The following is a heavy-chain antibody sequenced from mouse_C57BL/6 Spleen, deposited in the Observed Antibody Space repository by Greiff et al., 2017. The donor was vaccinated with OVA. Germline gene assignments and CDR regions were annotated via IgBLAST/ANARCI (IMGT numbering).Heavy chain of an antibody. J-gene: IGHJ1*03. CDR1: GYTFTSYW. CDR2: IDPSDSYT. CDR3: ARAALLWYFDV. Sequence: QVQLQQPGAELVKPGASVKMSCKASGYTFTSYWITWVKQRPGQGLEWIGEIDPSDSYTNYNQKFKGKSTLTVDKSSSTAYMQLSSLTSEDSAVYYCARAALLWYFDVWGTGTTVTVSS. V-gene: IGHV1-69*01. D-gene: IGHD1-2*01.